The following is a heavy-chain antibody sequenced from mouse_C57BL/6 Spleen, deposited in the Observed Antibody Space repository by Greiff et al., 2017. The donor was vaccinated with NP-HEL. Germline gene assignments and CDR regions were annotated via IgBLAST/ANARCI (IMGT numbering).Heavy chain of an antibody. Sequence: QVQLQQSGAELVRPGASVTLSCKASGYTFTDYEMHWVKQTPVHGLEWIGAIDPETGGTAYNQKFKGKAILTADKSSSTAYMELRSLTSEDSAVYYCTRDITTVVATNYFDYWGQGTTLTVSS. D-gene: IGHD1-1*01. CDR2: IDPETGGT. J-gene: IGHJ2*01. CDR3: TRDITTVVATNYFDY. CDR1: GYTFTDYE. V-gene: IGHV1-15*01.